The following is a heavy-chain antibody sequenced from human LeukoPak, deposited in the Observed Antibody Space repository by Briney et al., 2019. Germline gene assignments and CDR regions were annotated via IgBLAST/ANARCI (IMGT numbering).Heavy chain of an antibody. J-gene: IGHJ6*02. D-gene: IGHD4-11*01. Sequence: SETLSLTCTVSGGSISSYYWSWIRQPPGKGLEWIGYIYYSGSTNYNPSLKSRVTISVDTSKNQFSLKLSSVTAADTAVYYCARQRYSNYGYHYYGMDVWGQGTTVTVSS. CDR1: GGSISSYY. CDR2: IYYSGST. V-gene: IGHV4-59*01. CDR3: ARQRYSNYGYHYYGMDV.